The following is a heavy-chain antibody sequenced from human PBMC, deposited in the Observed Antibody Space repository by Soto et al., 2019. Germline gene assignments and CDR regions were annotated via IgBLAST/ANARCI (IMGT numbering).Heavy chain of an antibody. CDR1: GFTFSDYY. V-gene: IGHV3-11*01. CDR3: ARVHGDYSIKYYFDY. Sequence: GGSLRLSCAASGFTFSDYYMSWIRQAPGKGLEWVSYISSSGSTIYYADSVKGRFTISRDNAKNSLYLQMNSLRAEDTAVYYCARVHGDYSIKYYFDYWGQGTLVTAPQ. CDR2: ISSSGSTI. J-gene: IGHJ4*02. D-gene: IGHD4-17*01.